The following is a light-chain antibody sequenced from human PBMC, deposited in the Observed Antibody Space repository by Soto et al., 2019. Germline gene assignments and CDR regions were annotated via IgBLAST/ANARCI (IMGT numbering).Light chain of an antibody. V-gene: IGLV2-8*01. Sequence: QSALTQPPSASGSPGQSVTISCTGTSSDVGGYNYVSWYQQHPGKAPKLIIYEVTKRPSGVPDRFSGSKSGNTASLTVSGLQAEDEGDYYCSSYAGGNSFVVLGGGTELTV. CDR1: SSDVGGYNY. CDR2: EVT. J-gene: IGLJ2*01. CDR3: SSYAGGNSFVV.